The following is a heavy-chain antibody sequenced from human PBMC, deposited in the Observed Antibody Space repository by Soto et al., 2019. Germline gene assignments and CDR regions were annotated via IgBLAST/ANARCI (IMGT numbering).Heavy chain of an antibody. CDR3: AGHTELSYYYYYGMDV. CDR1: GFTFSSYA. V-gene: IGHV3-30-3*01. CDR2: ISYDGSNK. J-gene: IGHJ6*02. D-gene: IGHD5-18*01. Sequence: QVQLVESGGGVVQPGRSLRLSYAASGFTFSSYAMHWVRQAPGKGLEWVAVISYDGSNKYYADSVKGRFTISRDNSKNTLYLQMNSLRAEDTAVYYCAGHTELSYYYYYGMDVWGQGTTVTVSS.